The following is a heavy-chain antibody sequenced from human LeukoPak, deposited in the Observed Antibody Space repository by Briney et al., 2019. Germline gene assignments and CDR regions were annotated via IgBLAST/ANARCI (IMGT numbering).Heavy chain of an antibody. Sequence: ASVKVSCKASGYTFTSYYMHWVRQAPGQGLEWMGGIIPIFGTANYAQKFQGRVTITADKSTSTACMKLSSLRSEDTAVYYCARASGEDNAFDIWGQGTMVTVSS. J-gene: IGHJ3*02. CDR1: GYTFTSYY. CDR3: ARASGEDNAFDI. CDR2: IIPIFGTA. V-gene: IGHV1-69*06. D-gene: IGHD4-17*01.